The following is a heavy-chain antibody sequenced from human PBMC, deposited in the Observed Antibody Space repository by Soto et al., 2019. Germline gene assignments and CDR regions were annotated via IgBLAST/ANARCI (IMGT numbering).Heavy chain of an antibody. J-gene: IGHJ4*02. Sequence: SETLSLTCGVSGYSLTSGCHWGWIRQPPGKGLEWIGTIYHSGTTYYNPSLMSRVTMSVDTSKNQFSLKVTSATAADTAVYFCVRVYGRSSCFFDSWGQGPMVTVYS. CDR2: IYHSGTT. V-gene: IGHV4-38-2*01. CDR3: VRVYGRSSCFFDS. D-gene: IGHD6-6*01. CDR1: GYSLTSGCH.